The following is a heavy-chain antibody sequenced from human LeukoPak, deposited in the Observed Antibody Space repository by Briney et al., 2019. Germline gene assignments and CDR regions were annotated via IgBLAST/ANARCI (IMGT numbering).Heavy chain of an antibody. D-gene: IGHD2-15*01. CDR3: ARVGNGRSWDY. Sequence: PGGSLRLSCAASGFTFSSFTMNWARQGPGKGVEWISYISLGNSTMFYADSVKGGFTISRDNAKNSLYLQMNSLRDDDTAVYYCARVGNGRSWDYWGQGTLVTVSS. J-gene: IGHJ4*02. V-gene: IGHV3-48*02. CDR1: GFTFSSFT. CDR2: ISLGNSTM.